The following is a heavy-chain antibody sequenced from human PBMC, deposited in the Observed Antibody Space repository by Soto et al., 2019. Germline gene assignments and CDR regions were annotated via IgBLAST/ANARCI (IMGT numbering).Heavy chain of an antibody. CDR3: ARQQLVHPYRFDY. V-gene: IGHV4-61*01. CDR2: IYYTGST. CDR1: GGTLTGGNFH. Sequence: SETLSLTCNVSGGTLTGGNFHWSWIRQPPGNGLEWIGYIYYTGSTNYHRSLSSRVTISLDMSKNQFSLKMTGVTAADTAVYYCARQQLVHPYRFDYWGXGTLVNVS. J-gene: IGHJ4*01. D-gene: IGHD6-13*01.